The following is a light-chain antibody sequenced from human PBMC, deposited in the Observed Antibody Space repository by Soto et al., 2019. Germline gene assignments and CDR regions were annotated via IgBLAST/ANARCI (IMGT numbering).Light chain of an antibody. Sequence: EIVMTQSPATLSVSPVERATLSDMAGQGVSSYLAWYQQKPGQAPRLLIYDASNRATGIPARFSGSGSGTDFTLTISSLEPEDFAVYYCQQYNNWPPTFGQGTRLENK. CDR3: QQYNNWPPT. CDR2: DAS. J-gene: IGKJ5*01. CDR1: QGVSSY. V-gene: IGKV3-11*01.